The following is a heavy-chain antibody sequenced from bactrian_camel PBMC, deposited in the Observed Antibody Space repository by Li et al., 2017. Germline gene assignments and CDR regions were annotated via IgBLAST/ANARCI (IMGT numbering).Heavy chain of an antibody. V-gene: IGHV3S1*01. J-gene: IGHJ4*01. Sequence: HVQLVESGGGSVQAGGSLRLSCAASGNTYTSSCMAWFRQVSGKEREGVASIYTQDGRTAYADSVKGRFTIPRDNAKDTLYLQMNSLKIEDTAVYYCALGSSRQATMTARGKGTQVTVS. CDR1: GNTYTSSC. D-gene: IGHD3*01. CDR2: IYTQDGRT.